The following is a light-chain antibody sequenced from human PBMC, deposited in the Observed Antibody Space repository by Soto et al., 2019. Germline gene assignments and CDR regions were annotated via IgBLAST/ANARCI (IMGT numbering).Light chain of an antibody. Sequence: EIVLTQSPATLSLSPGERGTLSCRASQSVGSYLAWYQQKPGQAPRLLIYDSSNTAPGIPARFSGRGSGTDFTLTISNVEPEDFAVYYCQHRSNWPVTFGPGTKV. CDR3: QHRSNWPVT. J-gene: IGKJ3*01. V-gene: IGKV3-11*01. CDR2: DSS. CDR1: QSVGSY.